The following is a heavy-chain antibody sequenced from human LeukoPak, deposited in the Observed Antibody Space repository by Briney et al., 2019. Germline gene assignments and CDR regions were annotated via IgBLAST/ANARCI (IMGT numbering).Heavy chain of an antibody. D-gene: IGHD3-10*01. V-gene: IGHV1-24*01. CDR1: GYTLTELS. Sequence: ASVKVSCKVSGYTLTELSMHWVRQAPGKGLEWMGGFDPEDGETIYAQKFQGRVTMTEDTSTDTAYMELSSLRSEDTAMYYCATGPGLLRITMVRGVMDVWGQGTTVTVSS. J-gene: IGHJ6*02. CDR3: ATGPGLLRITMVRGVMDV. CDR2: FDPEDGET.